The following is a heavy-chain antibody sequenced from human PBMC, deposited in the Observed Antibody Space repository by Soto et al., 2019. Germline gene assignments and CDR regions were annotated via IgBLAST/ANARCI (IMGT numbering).Heavy chain of an antibody. CDR1: GYTFTGYY. V-gene: IGHV1-2*02. CDR3: ARDHHSLDCSSTSCSYYYYGMDV. J-gene: IGHJ6*02. Sequence: ASVKVSCKASGYTFTGYYMHWVRQAPGQGLEWMGWINPNSGGTNYAQKFQGRVTMTRDTSISTAYMELSRLRSDDTAVYYCARDHHSLDCSSTSCSYYYYGMDVWGQGTTVTVPS. CDR2: INPNSGGT. D-gene: IGHD2-2*01.